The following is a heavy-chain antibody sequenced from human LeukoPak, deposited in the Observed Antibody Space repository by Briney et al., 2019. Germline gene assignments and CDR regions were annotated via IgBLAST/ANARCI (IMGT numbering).Heavy chain of an antibody. J-gene: IGHJ6*02. CDR2: IYYSGST. V-gene: IGHV4-59*01. CDR1: GDSITSYY. Sequence: PSETLSLTCTVSGDSITSYYWSWIRQPPGKGLEWIGYIYYSGSTNYNPSLKSRVTISVDTSKNQFSLKLSSVTAADTAVYYCARAPPASGMDVWGQGTTVTVSS. CDR3: ARAPPASGMDV.